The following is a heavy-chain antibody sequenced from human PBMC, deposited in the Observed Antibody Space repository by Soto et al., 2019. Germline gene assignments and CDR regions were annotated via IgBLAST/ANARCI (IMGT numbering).Heavy chain of an antibody. D-gene: IGHD6-19*01. CDR2: ISYDGSNK. V-gene: IGHV3-30*03. CDR1: GFTFSSYG. Sequence: GGSLRPSCAASGFTFSSYGMHWVRQAPGKGLEWVAVISYDGSNKYYADSVKGRFTISRDNSKNTLYLQMNSLRAEDTAVYYCASGWGRSDAFDIWGQGTMVTVSS. CDR3: ASGWGRSDAFDI. J-gene: IGHJ3*02.